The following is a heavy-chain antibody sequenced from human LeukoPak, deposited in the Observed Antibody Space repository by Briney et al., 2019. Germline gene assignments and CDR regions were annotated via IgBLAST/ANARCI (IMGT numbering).Heavy chain of an antibody. CDR1: GFTVSSNY. D-gene: IGHD3-9*01. Sequence: GGSLRLSCAASGFTVSSNYMSWVRQAPGKGLEWVSVIYSGGSTYYADSVKGRFTISRGNAKNSLYLQMNSLRAEDTAVYYCASANDNYYYYYMHVWGKGTTVTISS. CDR2: IYSGGST. V-gene: IGHV3-53*01. J-gene: IGHJ6*03. CDR3: ASANDNYYYYYMHV.